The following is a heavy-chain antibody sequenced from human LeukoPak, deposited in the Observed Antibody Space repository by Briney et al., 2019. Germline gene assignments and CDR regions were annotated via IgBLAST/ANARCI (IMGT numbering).Heavy chain of an antibody. CDR3: AKDPRAVAGTVPDY. CDR2: ISYDGSNK. V-gene: IGHV3-30*18. D-gene: IGHD6-19*01. CDR1: GFTFSSYG. Sequence: GGSLRLSCAASGFTFSSYGMHWVRQAPGKGLEWVAVISYDGSNKYYADSVKGRFTISRDNSKNTLYLQMNSLRAEDTAVYYCAKDPRAVAGTVPDYWGQGTLVTVSS. J-gene: IGHJ4*02.